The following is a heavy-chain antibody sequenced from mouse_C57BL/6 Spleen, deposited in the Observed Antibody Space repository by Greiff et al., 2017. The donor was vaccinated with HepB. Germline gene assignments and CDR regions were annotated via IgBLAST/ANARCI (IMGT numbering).Heavy chain of an antibody. CDR3: AREAYYWSSSYAMDY. CDR1: GYTFTDYY. D-gene: IGHD1-1*01. Sequence: VQLQQSGPVLVKPGASVKLSCKASGYTFTDYYMNWVKQSHGKSLEWIGVINPYNGGTSYKQKFKGKATLTVYKSSSTAYMELNSLTSEDSAVYYCAREAYYWSSSYAMDYWGQGTSVTVSS. J-gene: IGHJ4*01. V-gene: IGHV1-19*01. CDR2: INPYNGGT.